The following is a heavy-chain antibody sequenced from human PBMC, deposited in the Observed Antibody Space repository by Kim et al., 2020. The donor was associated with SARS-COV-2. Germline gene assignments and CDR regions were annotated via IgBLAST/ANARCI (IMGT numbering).Heavy chain of an antibody. J-gene: IGHJ2*01. D-gene: IGHD1-1*01. Sequence: GGSLRLSCAASGFTFNNYSMSWVRQAPGKGLEWVSRIRGNGGGSTSAYSVTVRFSFSNDKSNSTIYLQMNSLRLQDTAIYLCSKTTYHFHALGAYYLWG. V-gene: IGHV3-23*01. CDR2: IRGNGGGS. CDR3: SKTTYHFHALGAYYL. CDR1: GFTFNNYS.